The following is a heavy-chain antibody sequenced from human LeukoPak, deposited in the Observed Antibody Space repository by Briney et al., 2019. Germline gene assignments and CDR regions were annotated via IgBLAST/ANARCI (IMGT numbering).Heavy chain of an antibody. D-gene: IGHD5-24*01. V-gene: IGHV3-74*01. CDR3: ARVADGDKYGGRDY. CDR2: IINDGSST. J-gene: IGHJ4*02. Sequence: QSGGSLRLSCAASGFTFSSYGMHWVRQAPGKGLEWVSRIINDGSSTTYADSVKGRFTISRDNAKDTLYLQMNSLRVEDTAVYYCARVADGDKYGGRDYWGQGALVIVSS. CDR1: GFTFSSYG.